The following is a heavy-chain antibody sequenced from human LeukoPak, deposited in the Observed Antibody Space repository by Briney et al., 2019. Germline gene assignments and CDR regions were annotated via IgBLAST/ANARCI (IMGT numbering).Heavy chain of an antibody. CDR3: ASGRGLYSFYAFNI. J-gene: IGHJ3*02. Sequence: SETLSLTCTVSGGSISSYYWSWIRQPPGKGLEWIGFIYYSGSTNYNPSLESRVTISVDTSKNQFSLKLSSVTAADTAVYYCASGRGLYSFYAFNIWGQGTMVTVPS. CDR1: GGSISSYY. D-gene: IGHD5-18*01. V-gene: IGHV4-59*01. CDR2: IYYSGST.